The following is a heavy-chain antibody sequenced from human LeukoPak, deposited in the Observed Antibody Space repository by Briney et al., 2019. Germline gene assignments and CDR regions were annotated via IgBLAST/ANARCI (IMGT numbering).Heavy chain of an antibody. J-gene: IGHJ4*02. V-gene: IGHV1-3*03. CDR2: INPDNGNT. CDR3: ARDRDEGLYYYGSGAAGY. Sequence: VASVKVSCKASGYSFTNHDMHWVRQAPGQRLEWMGCINPDNGNTKYSQEFQGRVTITRDTSASTVYMELSSLRSEDTAVYYCARDRDEGLYYYGSGAAGYWGQGTLVTVSS. CDR1: GYSFTNHD. D-gene: IGHD3-10*01.